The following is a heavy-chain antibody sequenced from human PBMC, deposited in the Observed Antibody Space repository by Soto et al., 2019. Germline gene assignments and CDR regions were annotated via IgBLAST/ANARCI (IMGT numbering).Heavy chain of an antibody. CDR1: GYSFAGYW. J-gene: IGHJ4*02. Sequence: GESLKSSGNGSGYSFAGYWITWVRQEPGKGLEWMGRIDPSDSQTYYSPSFRGHVTISVTKSITTVFLQWSSLRASDTAMYYCARQIYDSDTGPNFQYYFDSWGQGTPVTVSS. CDR2: IDPSDSQT. D-gene: IGHD3-22*01. V-gene: IGHV5-10-1*01. CDR3: ARQIYDSDTGPNFQYYFDS.